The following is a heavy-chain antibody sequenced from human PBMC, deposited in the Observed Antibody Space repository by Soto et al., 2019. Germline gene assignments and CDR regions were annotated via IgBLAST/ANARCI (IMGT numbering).Heavy chain of an antibody. V-gene: IGHV3-21*01. Sequence: EVQLVESGGGLVKPGGSLRLSCAASGFTFSSYSMNWVRQAPGKGLEWVSSISSSSSYIYYADSVKGRFTISRDNAKNSLYLQMNSLRAEDTAVYYCAREAACSGGSCYSPSEGLDYWGQGTLVTVSS. J-gene: IGHJ4*02. CDR1: GFTFSSYS. D-gene: IGHD2-15*01. CDR2: ISSSSSYI. CDR3: AREAACSGGSCYSPSEGLDY.